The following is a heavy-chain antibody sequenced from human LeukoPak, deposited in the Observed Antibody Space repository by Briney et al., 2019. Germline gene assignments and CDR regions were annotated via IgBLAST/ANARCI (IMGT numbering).Heavy chain of an antibody. J-gene: IGHJ4*02. D-gene: IGHD6-13*01. CDR2: TYYSGST. Sequence: SETLSLTCTVSGGSLSSSSYYWGWIRQPPGKGLEWIGSTYYSGSTYYNPSLKSRVTISVDTSKDQFSLKLSSVTAADTAVYYCARDSSSWSGFDYWGQGTLVTVSS. CDR3: ARDSSSWSGFDY. CDR1: GGSLSSSSYY. V-gene: IGHV4-39*07.